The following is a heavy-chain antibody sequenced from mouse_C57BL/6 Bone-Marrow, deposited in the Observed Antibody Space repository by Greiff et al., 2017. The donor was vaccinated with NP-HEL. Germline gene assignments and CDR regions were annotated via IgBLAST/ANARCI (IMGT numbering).Heavy chain of an antibody. CDR2: IHPSDSDT. CDR1: GYTFTSYW. V-gene: IGHV1-74*01. D-gene: IGHD2-1*01. J-gene: IGHJ3*01. CDR3: AMIYYGNYGFAY. Sequence: VQLQQPGAELVKPGASVKVSCKASGYTFTSYWMHWVKQRPGQGLEWIGRIHPSDSDTNYNQKFKGKATLTVDNSSSTAYMQLSSLTSEDSAVYYCAMIYYGNYGFAYWGQGTLVTDSA.